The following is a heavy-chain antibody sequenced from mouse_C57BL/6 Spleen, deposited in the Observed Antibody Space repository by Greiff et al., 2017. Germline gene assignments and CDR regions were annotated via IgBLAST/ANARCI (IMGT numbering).Heavy chain of an antibody. J-gene: IGHJ3*01. Sequence: QVQLQQPGAELVKPGASVKLSCKASGYTFTSYWMQWVKQRPGQGLEWIGEIDPSDSYTNYNQKFKGKATLTLDTSSSTAYMQLSSLTSEDSAVYYCASGNWDDGFAYWGQGTLVTVSA. V-gene: IGHV1-50*01. CDR3: ASGNWDDGFAY. D-gene: IGHD4-1*01. CDR2: IDPSDSYT. CDR1: GYTFTSYW.